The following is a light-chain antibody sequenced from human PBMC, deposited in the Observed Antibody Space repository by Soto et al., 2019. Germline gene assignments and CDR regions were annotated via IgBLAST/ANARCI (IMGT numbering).Light chain of an antibody. V-gene: IGLV2-14*03. CDR1: SSDVGGYNY. J-gene: IGLJ2*01. CDR3: GSYTSSNTLV. CDR2: DVS. Sequence: QSALTQPASVSGSPGQSITISCTGTSSDVGGYNYVSWYQQHPGKAPKLMIYDVSNRPSGVSNRFSGSKSGNTASLTISGLRAEDEADYYCGSYTSSNTLVFGGGTQLTVL.